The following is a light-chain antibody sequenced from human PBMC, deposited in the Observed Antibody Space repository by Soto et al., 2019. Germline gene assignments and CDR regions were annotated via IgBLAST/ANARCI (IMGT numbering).Light chain of an antibody. J-gene: IGLJ2*01. CDR3: AAWDDSLNGVV. Sequence: QSALTQPPSASGTPGQRVPISCSGSNSNIGSNTVNWYQQLPGTAPKLLIYNNNQRPSGVPDRFSGSRSGTSASLAISGLQSEDEADYYCAAWDDSLNGVVFGGGTQLTVL. CDR2: NNN. V-gene: IGLV1-44*01. CDR1: NSNIGSNT.